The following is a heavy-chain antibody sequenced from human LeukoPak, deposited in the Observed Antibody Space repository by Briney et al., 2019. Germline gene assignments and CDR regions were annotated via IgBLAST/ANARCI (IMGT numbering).Heavy chain of an antibody. CDR2: ISSRSSTI. D-gene: IGHD2-21*02. J-gene: IGHJ4*02. Sequence: GSLILSFPASGFPFNSYSMNWVRPAPGKGREWVSYISSRSSTIYYAASVKGRFTISRDNVKNSLYLQMNSLRAEDTAVYYCARVRCDYYFDYWGQGTLVTVSS. V-gene: IGHV3-48*01. CDR1: GFPFNSYS. CDR3: ARVRCDYYFDY.